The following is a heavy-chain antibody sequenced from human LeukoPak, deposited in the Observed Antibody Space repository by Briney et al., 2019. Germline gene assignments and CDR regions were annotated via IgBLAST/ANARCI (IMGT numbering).Heavy chain of an antibody. J-gene: IGHJ3*02. CDR3: ARTITMSYRDAFDI. Sequence: GESLKISCKGSGYSFTSYWIGWVRQMPGKGLEWTGIIYPGDSDTRYSPSFQGQVTVSADKSISTAYLQWSSLKASDTAMYYCARTITMSYRDAFDIWGQGTMVTVSS. D-gene: IGHD3-22*01. CDR2: IYPGDSDT. CDR1: GYSFTSYW. V-gene: IGHV5-51*01.